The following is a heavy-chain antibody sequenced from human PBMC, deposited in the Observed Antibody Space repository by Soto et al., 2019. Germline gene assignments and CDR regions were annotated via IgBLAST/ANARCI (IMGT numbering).Heavy chain of an antibody. J-gene: IGHJ3*01. CDR1: GGSFKNNA. CDR2: ILPVYNIT. D-gene: IGHD3-16*01. CDR3: ARMRGMLLGSFDV. V-gene: IGHV1-69*17. Sequence: QEKLVQTGAEVKKPGSSVKVSCKTSGGSFKNNAFSWVRQAPGQGLEWMGQILPVYNITQYAGKFLGRLTITADKSTSTIHMQLSPLRSDDTAVYYCARMRGMLLGSFDVWGHGTTVSVSS.